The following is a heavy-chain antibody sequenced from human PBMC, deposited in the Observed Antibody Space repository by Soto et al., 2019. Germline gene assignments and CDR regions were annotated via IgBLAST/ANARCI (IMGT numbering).Heavy chain of an antibody. CDR2: IIPIFPTP. CDR3: AIGYSSGWYQQHPGDAFDI. CDR1: GGTFSSYA. D-gene: IGHD6-19*01. V-gene: IGHV1-69*13. J-gene: IGHJ3*02. Sequence: SAKVSCKASGGTFSSYAISWVRPAPGQGREWMGGIIPIFPTPNYAQKFQGRVTITADESTSTAYMELSSLRSEDTAVYYCAIGYSSGWYQQHPGDAFDIWG.